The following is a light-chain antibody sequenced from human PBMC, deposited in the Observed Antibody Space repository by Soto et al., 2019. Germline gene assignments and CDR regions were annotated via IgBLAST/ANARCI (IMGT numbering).Light chain of an antibody. J-gene: IGKJ1*01. Sequence: DIQMTQSPSTLSATAGDRVTITCRASQSISSWLAWYQHKPGKAPKLLIYDASNLDSGVPSRFSGSGSGTEFSLTISNLQPDDFATYYCQQYANYWTFGQGTKVDIK. CDR2: DAS. V-gene: IGKV1-5*01. CDR3: QQYANYWT. CDR1: QSISSW.